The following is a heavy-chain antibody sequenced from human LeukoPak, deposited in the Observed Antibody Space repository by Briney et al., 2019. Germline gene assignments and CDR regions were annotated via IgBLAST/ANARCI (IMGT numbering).Heavy chain of an antibody. CDR2: IKQDGSEK. CDR1: GFTFSSYA. CDR3: ARVYYGSSGYYCLDY. V-gene: IGHV3-7*01. J-gene: IGHJ4*02. D-gene: IGHD3-22*01. Sequence: GGSLRLSCAASGFTFSSYAMHWVRQAPGKGLEWVASIKQDGSEKYYVDSVKGRFTISRDNAKNSLYLQMNSLRAEDTAVYYCARVYYGSSGYYCLDYWGQGTLVTVSS.